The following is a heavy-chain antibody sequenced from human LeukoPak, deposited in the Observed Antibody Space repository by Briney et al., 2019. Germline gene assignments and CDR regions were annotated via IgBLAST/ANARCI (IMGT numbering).Heavy chain of an antibody. Sequence: SETLSLTCAVYGGSFSGYYWSWIRQPPGKGLEWIGEINHSGGTNYNPSLKSRVTISVDTSKNQFSLKLSSVTAADTAVYYCARGRGIAARPSSRSFQHWGQGTLVTVSS. CDR3: ARGRGIAARPSSRSFQH. CDR1: GGSFSGYY. CDR2: INHSGGT. V-gene: IGHV4-34*01. D-gene: IGHD6-6*01. J-gene: IGHJ1*01.